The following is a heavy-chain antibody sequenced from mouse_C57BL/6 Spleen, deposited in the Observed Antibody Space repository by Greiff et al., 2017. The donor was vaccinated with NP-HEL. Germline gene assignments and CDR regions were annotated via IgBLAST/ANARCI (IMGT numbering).Heavy chain of an antibody. V-gene: IGHV1-15*01. D-gene: IGHD2-5*01. J-gene: IGHJ3*01. Sequence: QVQLQQSGAELVRPGASVTLSCKASGYTFTDYEMHWVKQTPVHGLEWIGAIDPETGGTAYNQKFKGKAILTADKSSSTAYMELRSLTSEDSAVYYCTRAGAYYSNPWFAYWGQGTLVTVSA. CDR2: IDPETGGT. CDR3: TRAGAYYSNPWFAY. CDR1: GYTFTDYE.